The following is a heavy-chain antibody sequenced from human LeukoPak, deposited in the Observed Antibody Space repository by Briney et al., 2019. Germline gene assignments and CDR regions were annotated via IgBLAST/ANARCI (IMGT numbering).Heavy chain of an antibody. J-gene: IGHJ3*02. CDR3: ARSVGAAAGTDAFDI. CDR2: INPNSGGT. V-gene: IGHV1-2*02. CDR1: GYTFTSYG. Sequence: ASVKVSFKSSGYTFTSYGISWVRQAPGQGLEWMGWINPNSGGTNYAQKFQGRVTMTRDTSISTAYMELSRLRSDDTAVYYCARSVGAAAGTDAFDIWGQGTMVTVSS. D-gene: IGHD6-13*01.